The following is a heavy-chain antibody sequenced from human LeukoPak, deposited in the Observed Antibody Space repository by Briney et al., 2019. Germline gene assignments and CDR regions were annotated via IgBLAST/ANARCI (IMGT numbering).Heavy chain of an antibody. Sequence: AASVKVSCKAFGYGFTSYYIHWVRQAPGQGLEWMGIINPSVGGTTYARKFQGRVTMTRDTSMSTVYMELSSLRSEDTAVYYCARHGSGRYYPAEGRVDYWGQGTLVTVSS. CDR2: INPSVGGT. D-gene: IGHD3-10*01. CDR3: ARHGSGRYYPAEGRVDY. J-gene: IGHJ4*02. CDR1: GYGFTSYY. V-gene: IGHV1-46*03.